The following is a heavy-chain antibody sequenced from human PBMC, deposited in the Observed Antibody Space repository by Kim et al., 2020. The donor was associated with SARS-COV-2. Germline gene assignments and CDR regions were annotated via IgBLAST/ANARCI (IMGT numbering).Heavy chain of an antibody. CDR2: IFHSGTT. J-gene: IGHJ4*02. D-gene: IGHD7-27*01. Sequence: SETLSLTCSVSGGSIDSDYFYWGWIRRPPGKGLEWIASIFHSGTTYCNPSLKTRVTISADTSKNHFSLRLNSVTAADTALYYCARHVGNLMRIDYWGQGMQVTVSS. CDR3: ARHVGNLMRIDY. V-gene: IGHV4-39*01. CDR1: GGSIDSDYFY.